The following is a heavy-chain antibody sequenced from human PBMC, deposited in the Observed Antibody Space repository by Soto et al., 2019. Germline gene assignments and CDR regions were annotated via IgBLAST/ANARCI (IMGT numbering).Heavy chain of an antibody. J-gene: IGHJ4*02. CDR3: ARDTLGSGSSSPFDY. Sequence: EVQLVESGGGLVQPGGSLRLSCAASGFTFSSYWMSWVRQAPGKGLEWVANIKQDGSEKYYVDSVKGRFTISRDNAKNSLYLQMNSLRAEDTAVYYCARDTLGSGSSSPFDYWGQGTLVTVSS. CDR2: IKQDGSEK. CDR1: GFTFSSYW. V-gene: IGHV3-7*05. D-gene: IGHD3-10*01.